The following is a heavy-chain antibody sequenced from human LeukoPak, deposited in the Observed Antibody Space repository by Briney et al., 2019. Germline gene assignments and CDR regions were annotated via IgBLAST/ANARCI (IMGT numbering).Heavy chain of an antibody. Sequence: SETLSLTCTVSGGSISSGDYYWSWIRQPPGKGLEWIGYIYYSGSTYYNPSLKSRVTISVDTSKNQFSLKLSSVTAADTAVYYCARGARDGSGSYYFDYWGQGTLVTVSS. CDR1: GGSISSGDYY. J-gene: IGHJ4*02. CDR2: IYYSGST. CDR3: ARGARDGSGSYYFDY. V-gene: IGHV4-30-4*01. D-gene: IGHD3-10*01.